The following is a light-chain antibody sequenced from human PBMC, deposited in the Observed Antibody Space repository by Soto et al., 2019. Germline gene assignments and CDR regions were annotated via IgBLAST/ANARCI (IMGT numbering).Light chain of an antibody. CDR3: SSYTSSNTWV. J-gene: IGLJ3*02. V-gene: IGLV2-14*01. CDR1: RSDVGGYNY. CDR2: EVS. Sequence: QSALTQPASVSGSPGQSITISCSGTRSDVGGYNYVSWYQQHPGKAPKLMISEVSNRPSGVSNRFSGSKSGNTASLTISGLQTEDEADYYCSSYTSSNTWVFGGGTKVTVL.